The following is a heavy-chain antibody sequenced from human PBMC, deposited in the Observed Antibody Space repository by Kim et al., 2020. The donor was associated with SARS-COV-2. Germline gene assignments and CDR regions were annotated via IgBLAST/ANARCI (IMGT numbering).Heavy chain of an antibody. D-gene: IGHD3-22*01. CDR3: ARGITMIVVADPPDY. V-gene: IGHV4-39*01. J-gene: IGHJ4*02. Sequence: PSLTSRVTISVDTSKNQFSLKLSSVTAAETAVYYCARGITMIVVADPPDYWGQGTLVTVSS.